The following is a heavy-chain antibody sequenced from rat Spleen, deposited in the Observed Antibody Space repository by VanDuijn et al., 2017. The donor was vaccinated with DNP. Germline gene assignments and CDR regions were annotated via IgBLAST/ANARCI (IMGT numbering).Heavy chain of an antibody. V-gene: IGHV5S10*01. D-gene: IGHD3-1*01. Sequence: EVQLVESGGGLVQPGRSLKLSCAASGFTFSDYNMAWVRQAPKKGLEWVAAISPSGSRTYYLDSVKGRFTISRDDAKSSPYLQMNSLKPEDTATYYCARGSTSIYWYFDFWGPGTMVTVSS. CDR2: ISPSGSRT. J-gene: IGHJ1*01. CDR1: GFTFSDYN. CDR3: ARGSTSIYWYFDF.